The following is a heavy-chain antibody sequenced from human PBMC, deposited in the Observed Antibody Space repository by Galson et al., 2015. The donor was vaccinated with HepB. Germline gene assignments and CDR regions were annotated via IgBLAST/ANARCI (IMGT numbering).Heavy chain of an antibody. Sequence: SLRLSCAASGFTFSSYSMNWVRQAPGKGLEWVSSISSSSSYIYYADSVKGRFTISRDNAKNSLYLQMNSLRAEDTAVYYCASWEYCSSTSCLANGGGMDVWGQGTTVTVSS. CDR1: GFTFSSYS. D-gene: IGHD2-2*01. CDR2: ISSSSSYI. V-gene: IGHV3-21*01. CDR3: ASWEYCSSTSCLANGGGMDV. J-gene: IGHJ6*02.